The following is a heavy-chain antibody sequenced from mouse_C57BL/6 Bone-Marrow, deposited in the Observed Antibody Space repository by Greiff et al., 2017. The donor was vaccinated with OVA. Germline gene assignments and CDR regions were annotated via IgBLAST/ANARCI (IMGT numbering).Heavy chain of an antibody. CDR3: ARERFYYYGSSYAMDY. J-gene: IGHJ4*01. CDR1: VYTFTSYW. V-gene: IGHV1-53*01. CDR2: INPSNGGT. Sequence: QVQLQQPGTELVKPGASVKLSCKASVYTFTSYWMHWVKQRPGQGLEWIGNINPSNGGTNYNEKFKSKATLTVDKSSSTAYMQLSSLTSEDSAVYYCARERFYYYGSSYAMDYWGQGTSVTVSS. D-gene: IGHD1-1*01.